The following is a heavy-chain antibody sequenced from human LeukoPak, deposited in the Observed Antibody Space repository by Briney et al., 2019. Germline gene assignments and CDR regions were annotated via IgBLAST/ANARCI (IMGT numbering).Heavy chain of an antibody. CDR2: IDEIGLNT. CDR3: AKGAVSSGWYLFDY. D-gene: IGHD6-19*01. Sequence: PGGSLRLSCVASGLSLSRQAMSWVRQTPGKGLEWVSSIDEIGLNTFNADSVKGRFTISRDSSTNTLYLQMNSLRAEDTAVYYCAKGAVSSGWYLFDYWGQGTLVTVSS. V-gene: IGHV3-23*01. J-gene: IGHJ4*02. CDR1: GLSLSRQA.